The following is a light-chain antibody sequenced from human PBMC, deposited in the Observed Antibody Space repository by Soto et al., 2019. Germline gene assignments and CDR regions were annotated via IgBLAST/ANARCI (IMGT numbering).Light chain of an antibody. V-gene: IGKV3-11*01. J-gene: IGKJ5*01. CDR1: QSVSSY. CDR2: DAS. Sequence: EIVLTQSPGTLSLSPGERATLSCRASQSVSSYLAWLQKKPGQAPRLLIYDASHRATGIPARFSGSGSGTDFNLTISRLETEDFAVYYCQQRSDWTFTFGQGTRLEIK. CDR3: QQRSDWTFT.